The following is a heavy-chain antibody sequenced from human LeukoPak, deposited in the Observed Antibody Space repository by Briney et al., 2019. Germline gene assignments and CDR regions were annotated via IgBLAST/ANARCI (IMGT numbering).Heavy chain of an antibody. D-gene: IGHD6-13*01. J-gene: IGHJ4*02. CDR2: ISSSGSSI. CDR1: GFTFSDYY. Sequence: GGSLGLSCAASGFTFSDYYMNWIRQAPGKGLEWISYISSSGSSIYQADSVKGRFTISRDNAENSLSLQMDSLRAEDTAVYYCATSFIGSPGTFDYWGRGTLVTVSS. CDR3: ATSFIGSPGTFDY. V-gene: IGHV3-11*04.